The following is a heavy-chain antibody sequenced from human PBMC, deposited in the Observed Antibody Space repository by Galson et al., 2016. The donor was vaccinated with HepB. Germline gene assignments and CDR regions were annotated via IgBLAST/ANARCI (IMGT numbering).Heavy chain of an antibody. V-gene: IGHV3-66*02. CDR2: IYRGGET. J-gene: IGHJ4*02. CDR3: ARTDDYSTTRGFVDY. CDR1: GIVVSSTH. Sequence: SLRLSCAASGIVVSSTHFSWVRQTPGKGLEWVSDIYRGGETYHADSVEGRSTISRDNSKNTLYLQMNSLRVEDTGVYYCARTDDYSTTRGFVDYWGQGTLVTVSS. D-gene: IGHD4-11*01.